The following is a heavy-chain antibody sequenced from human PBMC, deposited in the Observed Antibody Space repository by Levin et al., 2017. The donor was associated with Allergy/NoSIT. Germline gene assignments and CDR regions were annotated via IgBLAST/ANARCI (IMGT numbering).Heavy chain of an antibody. CDR2: INHSGST. CDR1: GGPFSDYY. D-gene: IGHD3-3*01. Sequence: SETLSLTCAVYGGPFSDYYWSWIRQPPGKGLEWIGEINHSGSTIYNPSLKSRVTMSVDTSQNHFSLKLSSLTAADTAVYYCARGRKLRFLEWLYRFDYWGRGTLVTVSS. V-gene: IGHV4-34*01. CDR3: ARGRKLRFLEWLYRFDY. J-gene: IGHJ4*02.